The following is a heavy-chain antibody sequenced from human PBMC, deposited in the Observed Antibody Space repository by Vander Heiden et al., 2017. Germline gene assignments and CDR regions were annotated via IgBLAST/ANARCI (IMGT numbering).Heavy chain of an antibody. D-gene: IGHD5-12*01. V-gene: IGHV3-9*01. CDR3: AKYTSGYDEYDFDY. CDR2: ISWNRGSI. CDR1: GFTLEDDA. Sequence: EVQLVEFGGGLVQRGRSLRLPCAASGFTLEDDAMHWVRQAPGKGLEGVSGISWNRGSIGYADSVKGRFTISRDNAKNSLYLQMSSLRAEDTALYYCAKYTSGYDEYDFDYWGQGTLVTVSS. J-gene: IGHJ4*02.